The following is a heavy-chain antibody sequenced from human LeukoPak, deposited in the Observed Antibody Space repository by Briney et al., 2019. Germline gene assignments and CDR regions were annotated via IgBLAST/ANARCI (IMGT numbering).Heavy chain of an antibody. D-gene: IGHD5-18*01. V-gene: IGHV3-33*01. CDR2: IWYDGTNK. Sequence: GGSLRLXCAASGFSFSSYGMHWGRQAPGKGLEWVAVIWYDGTNKYYADSVKGRFTISRDNSKNTLYLQMNSLRAEDTAVYYCARDHRGFSYSKYYFDYWGQGTLVTVSS. CDR3: ARDHRGFSYSKYYFDY. CDR1: GFSFSSYG. J-gene: IGHJ4*02.